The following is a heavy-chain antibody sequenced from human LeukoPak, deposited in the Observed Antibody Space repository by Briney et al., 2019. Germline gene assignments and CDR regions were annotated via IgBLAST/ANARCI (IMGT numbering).Heavy chain of an antibody. V-gene: IGHV5-51*01. CDR2: INPGDSET. CDR1: GYSFTSYW. J-gene: IGHJ4*02. D-gene: IGHD5-12*01. Sequence: GESLKISCKGSGYSFTSYWIGWVRQMPGKGLEWMGIINPGDSETRNSPSFQGQVTISADKSISTAYLQWSSLKASDTAMYYCARSPRGYDFDHWGQGTLVTVSS. CDR3: ARSPRGYDFDH.